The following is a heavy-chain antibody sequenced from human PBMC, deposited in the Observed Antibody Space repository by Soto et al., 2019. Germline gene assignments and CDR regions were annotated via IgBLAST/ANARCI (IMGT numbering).Heavy chain of an antibody. CDR1: GYSFISNW. V-gene: IGHV5-51*01. Sequence: GESLKIACKTSGYSFISNWIAWVRKKPGKGLEWVAAIYRGDSDTRYSPSFQGQVTVSADKSITNAYLKWSSLKAPDSAVYYCARHRSYHYDSSGFLNIYDLHXWGQGTTFTVS. J-gene: IGHJ6*02. D-gene: IGHD3-22*01. CDR2: IYRGDSDT. CDR3: ARHRSYHYDSSGFLNIYDLHX.